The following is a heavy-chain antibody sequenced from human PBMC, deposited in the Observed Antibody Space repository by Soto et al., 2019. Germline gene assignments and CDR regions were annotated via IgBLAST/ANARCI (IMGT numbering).Heavy chain of an antibody. V-gene: IGHV3-23*01. CDR3: ARGIYGPDY. CDR1: GFTFSNFA. D-gene: IGHD4-17*01. J-gene: IGHJ4*02. CDR2: ITGGGGNT. Sequence: PGGSLRLSCAASGFTFSNFAMSWVRQAPGEGLEWVSSITGGGGNTYHADSVKGRFTISRDNSKNTLYLQMNSLRAEDTAIYYCARGIYGPDYWGQGTLVTVSS.